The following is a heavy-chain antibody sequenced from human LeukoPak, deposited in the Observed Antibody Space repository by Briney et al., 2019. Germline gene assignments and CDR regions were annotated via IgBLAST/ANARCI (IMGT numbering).Heavy chain of an antibody. V-gene: IGHV3-21*01. Sequence: GGSLRLSCAASGFTFSSYSMNWVRQAPGKGLEWVSSVSSGSSYIYYADSVKGRFTISRDNAKNSLYLQMNSLRAEDTAVYYCAKDNSGSYYASPPLLWYYYMDVWGKGTTVTVSS. CDR1: GFTFSSYS. CDR2: VSSGSSYI. J-gene: IGHJ6*03. CDR3: AKDNSGSYYASPPLLWYYYMDV. D-gene: IGHD1-26*01.